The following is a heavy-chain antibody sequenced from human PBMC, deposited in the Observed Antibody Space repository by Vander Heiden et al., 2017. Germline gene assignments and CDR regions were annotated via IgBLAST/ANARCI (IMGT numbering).Heavy chain of an antibody. Sequence: EVQLVEFGGGLVQPGWYLKLSCAAFGFTFSSYDMQWVRQATGKGLECGSAIGTAGETYYPGSVKGRFTIARENAKNSLYRKMNSLRAGDTAVYYCARASNKYYYYYYGMDVWGQGTTVTVSS. V-gene: IGHV3-13*01. D-gene: IGHD4-4*01. CDR1: GFTFSSYD. CDR2: IGTAGET. J-gene: IGHJ6*02. CDR3: ARASNKYYYYYYGMDV.